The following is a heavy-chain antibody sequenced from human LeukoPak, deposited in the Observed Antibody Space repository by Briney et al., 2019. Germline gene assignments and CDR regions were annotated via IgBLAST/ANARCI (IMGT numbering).Heavy chain of an antibody. CDR3: ARDVVGCCSSTSCIPHPPYGMDV. V-gene: IGHV1-18*01. CDR1: GYTFTSYG. D-gene: IGHD2-2*01. CDR2: ISAYNGNT. J-gene: IGHJ6*02. Sequence: GASVKVSCKASGYTFTSYGISWVRQAPGQGLEWMGWISAYNGNTNYAQKLQGRVTMTTDTSTSTAYMELRSLRSDDTAVYYCARDVVGCCSSTSCIPHPPYGMDVWGQGTTVTVSS.